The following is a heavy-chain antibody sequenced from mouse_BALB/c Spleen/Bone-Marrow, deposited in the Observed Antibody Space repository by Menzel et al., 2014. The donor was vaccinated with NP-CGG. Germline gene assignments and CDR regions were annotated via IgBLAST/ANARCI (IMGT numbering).Heavy chain of an antibody. CDR3: ARGDCFDY. Sequence: VRLQQSGTELMKPGASVKISCKATGYTFSSYWIEWVKQRPGHGLEWIGEILPGSGSTNYNEKFKGKATFTADTSSNTAYMQLSSLTSEDSAVYYCARGDCFDYWGQGTTLTVSS. V-gene: IGHV1-9*01. CDR1: GYTFSSYW. J-gene: IGHJ2*01. CDR2: ILPGSGST.